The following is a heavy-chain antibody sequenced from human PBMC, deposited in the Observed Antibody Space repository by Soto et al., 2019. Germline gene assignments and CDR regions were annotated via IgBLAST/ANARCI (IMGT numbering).Heavy chain of an antibody. J-gene: IGHJ6*02. CDR1: GYTFTSYD. D-gene: IGHD4-17*01. CDR3: AQTTVTTDYYYGMDV. V-gene: IGHV1-8*01. Sequence: QVQLVQSGAEVKKPGASVKVSCKASGYTFTSYDINWVRQATGQGLEWMGWMNPNSGNTGYAQKFQGRVNMTRNTSISTAYMELSSLRSEDTAVYYCAQTTVTTDYYYGMDVWGQGTTVTVSS. CDR2: MNPNSGNT.